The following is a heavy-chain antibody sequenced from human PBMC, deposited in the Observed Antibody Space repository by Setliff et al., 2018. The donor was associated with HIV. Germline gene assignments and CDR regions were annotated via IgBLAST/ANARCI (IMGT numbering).Heavy chain of an antibody. CDR2: IYYSGST. D-gene: IGHD2-2*01. CDR1: GGSISGHY. V-gene: IGHV4-59*11. Sequence: PSETLSLTCTVSGGSISGHYWSWIRQPPGMGLEWVGYIYYSGSTYSNPSLMSRATMSVDTSKNQFSLELRSVTVADTAVYFCAREDASGNHAFDFWGQGKMVTVSS. CDR3: AREDASGNHAFDF. J-gene: IGHJ3*01.